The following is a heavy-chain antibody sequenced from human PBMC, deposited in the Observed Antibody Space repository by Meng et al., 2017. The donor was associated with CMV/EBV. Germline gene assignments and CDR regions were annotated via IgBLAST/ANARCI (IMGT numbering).Heavy chain of an antibody. D-gene: IGHD3-3*01. J-gene: IGHJ3*02. Sequence: GESLKISCAASGFTVSSNYMSWVRQAPGKGLEWVSVIYSGGSTYYADSVKGRFTISRDNSKNTLYLQMNSLRAEDTAVYYCASRSVRITIFGVAHDAFDTWGQGTMVTVSS. V-gene: IGHV3-66*02. CDR2: IYSGGST. CDR1: GFTVSSNY. CDR3: ASRSVRITIFGVAHDAFDT.